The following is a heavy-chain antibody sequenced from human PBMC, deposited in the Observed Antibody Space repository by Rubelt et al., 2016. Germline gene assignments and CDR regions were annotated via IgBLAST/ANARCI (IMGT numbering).Heavy chain of an antibody. V-gene: IGHV1-2*06. CDR1: GYTFTGYY. D-gene: IGHD6-19*01. CDR3: AREEAVAGDFDY. Sequence: QVQLVQSGAEVKKPGASVKVSCKASGYTFTGYYMHWVRQAPGQGTEWMGRINPTSGGTLLSLTFQGRVTLPRDTSLITPYMGLRRLRSDDTAVYYCAREEAVAGDFDYWGQGTLVTVSS. CDR2: INPTSGGT. J-gene: IGHJ4*02.